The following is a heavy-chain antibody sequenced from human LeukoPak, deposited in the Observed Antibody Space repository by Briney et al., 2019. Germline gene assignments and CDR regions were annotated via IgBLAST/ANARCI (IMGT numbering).Heavy chain of an antibody. CDR2: ISSSGGTI. D-gene: IGHD2-2*01. J-gene: IGHJ6*02. V-gene: IGHV3-48*03. Sequence: GGSLRLSCSASGFTFSSYEMNWVRQAPGKGLEWVSYISSSGGTIYYADSVKGRFTISRDNAKNSLYLQMNSQRAEDTAVYYCARDLSYCTITSCSYYYYGMDVWGRGTTVTVSS. CDR1: GFTFSSYE. CDR3: ARDLSYCTITSCSYYYYGMDV.